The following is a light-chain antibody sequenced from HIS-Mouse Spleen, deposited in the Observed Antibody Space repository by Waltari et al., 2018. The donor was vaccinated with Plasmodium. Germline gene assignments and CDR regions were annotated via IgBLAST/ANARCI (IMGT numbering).Light chain of an antibody. V-gene: IGLV3-1*01. CDR3: QAWDSSTVV. J-gene: IGLJ2*01. Sequence: SYELTQPPSVSVSPGQTASITCSGDQLGDKYACWYQQKPGQSPVLVIYQDSKRPSGIPERLSGSNSGNTATLTISGTQAMDEADYYCQAWDSSTVVFGGGTKLTVL. CDR1: QLGDKY. CDR2: QDS.